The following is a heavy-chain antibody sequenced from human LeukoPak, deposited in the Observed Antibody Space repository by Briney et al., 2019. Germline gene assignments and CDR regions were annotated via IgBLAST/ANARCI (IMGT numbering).Heavy chain of an antibody. D-gene: IGHD6-19*01. CDR3: ARWYSSGRPPYYYGMDV. Sequence: ASVNVSCKASGYTFTGYYMHWVRQAPGQGLEWMGRINPNSGGTNYAQKFQGRVTMTRDTSISTAYMELSRLRSDDTAVYYCARWYSSGRPPYYYGMDVWGQGTTVTVSS. CDR2: INPNSGGT. V-gene: IGHV1-2*06. CDR1: GYTFTGYY. J-gene: IGHJ6*02.